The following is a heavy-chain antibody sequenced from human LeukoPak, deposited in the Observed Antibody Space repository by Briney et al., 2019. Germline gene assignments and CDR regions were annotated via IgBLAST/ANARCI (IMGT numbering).Heavy chain of an antibody. V-gene: IGHV4-34*01. J-gene: IGHJ4*02. CDR2: INHSGST. Sequence: SETPSLTCAVYGGSFSGYYWSWIRQPPGKGLEWIGEINHSGSTNYNPSLKSRVTISVDTSKNQFSLKLSSVTAADTAVYYCARGPPPDFDCWGQGTLVTVSS. CDR3: ARGPPPDFDC. CDR1: GGSFSGYY.